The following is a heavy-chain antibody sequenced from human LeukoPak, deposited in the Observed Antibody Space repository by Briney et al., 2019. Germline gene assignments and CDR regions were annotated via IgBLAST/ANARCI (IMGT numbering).Heavy chain of an antibody. V-gene: IGHV3-7*01. CDR2: IKQDGSEK. CDR3: ARELTGDWGVFDI. D-gene: IGHD7-27*01. CDR1: GFTFSSYW. Sequence: PGGSLRLSCAASGFTFSSYWMSWVRQAPGKGLEWVANIKQDGSEKYYVDSVKGRFTISRDNAKNSLYLQMNSLRAEDTAVYYCARELTGDWGVFDIWGQGTMVTVSS. J-gene: IGHJ3*02.